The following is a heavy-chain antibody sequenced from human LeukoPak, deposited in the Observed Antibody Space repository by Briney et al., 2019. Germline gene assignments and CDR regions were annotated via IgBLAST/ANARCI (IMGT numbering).Heavy chain of an antibody. J-gene: IGHJ4*02. CDR1: GFTFSSYS. Sequence: GGSLRLSCAASGFTFSSYSMNWVRQAPGKGLEWVSSISSSSSYIYYADSVKGRFTICRDNAKNSLYLQMNSLRAEDTAVYYCARGLRGQRAYYFDYWGQGTLVTVSS. CDR2: ISSSSSYI. V-gene: IGHV3-21*01. CDR3: ARGLRGQRAYYFDY.